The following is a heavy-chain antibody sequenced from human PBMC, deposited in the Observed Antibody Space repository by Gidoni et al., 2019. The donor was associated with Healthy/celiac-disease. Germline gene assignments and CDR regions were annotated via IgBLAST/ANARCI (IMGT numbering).Heavy chain of an antibody. CDR3: ARERTMIVVVPQNWFDP. D-gene: IGHD3-22*01. J-gene: IGHJ5*02. Sequence: QVQLQESGPGLVKPSQTLSLTCTDSGGSISSGGYYWSWIRQHPGKGLEWIGYIYYSGSTYYNPSLKSRVTISVDTSKNQFSLKLSSVTAADTAVYYCARERTMIVVVPQNWFDPWGQGTLVTVSS. CDR1: GGSISSGGYY. CDR2: IYYSGST. V-gene: IGHV4-31*03.